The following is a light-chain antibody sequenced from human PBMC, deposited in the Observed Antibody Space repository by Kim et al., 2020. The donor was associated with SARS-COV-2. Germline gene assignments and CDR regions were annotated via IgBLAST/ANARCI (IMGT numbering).Light chain of an antibody. CDR1: QSVSSN. CDR2: GAS. Sequence: PGERATLSCRASQSVSSNVAWYQQKPGQAPRLLIYGASTRATGIPARFSGSGSGTEFTLTISSLQSEDFAVYYCQQYNNWPPLLTFGGGTKVDIK. CDR3: QQYNNWPPLLT. V-gene: IGKV3-15*01. J-gene: IGKJ4*01.